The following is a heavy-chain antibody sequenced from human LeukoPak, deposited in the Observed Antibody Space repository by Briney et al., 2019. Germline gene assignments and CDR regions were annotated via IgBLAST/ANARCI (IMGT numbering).Heavy chain of an antibody. D-gene: IGHD2-2*02. CDR2: ISSSSSSI. V-gene: IGHV3-21*01. J-gene: IGHJ6*02. CDR1: GFTFCSYS. Sequence: GGSLRLSCAASGFTFCSYSMNWVRQAPGKGLEWVSSISSSSSSIYYADSVKGRFTISRDNAKKSLFLQMNSLRAEDTAVYYCARVKGFVELPVTILDHVWCQGTTVTVSS. CDR3: ARVKGFVELPVTILDHV.